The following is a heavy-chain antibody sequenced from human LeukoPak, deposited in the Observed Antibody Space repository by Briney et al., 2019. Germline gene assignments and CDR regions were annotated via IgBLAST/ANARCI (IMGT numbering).Heavy chain of an antibody. V-gene: IGHV7-4-1*02. J-gene: IGHJ4*02. CDR1: GYTFTSYA. D-gene: IGHD3-22*01. Sequence: ASVKVSCKASGYTFTSYAMNWVRQAPGQGLEWMGWINTNTGNPTYAQGFTGRFVFSLDTSVSTAYLQISSLKAEDTAVYYCARGALNTYYYDSSDPIGYWGQGTLVTVSS. CDR2: INTNTGNP. CDR3: ARGALNTYYYDSSDPIGY.